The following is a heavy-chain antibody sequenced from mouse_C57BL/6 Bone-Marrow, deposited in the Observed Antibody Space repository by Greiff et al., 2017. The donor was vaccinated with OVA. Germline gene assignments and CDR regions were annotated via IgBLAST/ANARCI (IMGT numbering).Heavy chain of an antibody. V-gene: IGHV5-17*01. CDR1: GFTFSDYG. CDR3: ARPAYYGNYLSGMDY. D-gene: IGHD2-1*01. J-gene: IGHJ4*01. Sequence: EVKLVESGGGLVKPGGSLKLSCAASGFTFSDYGMHWVRQAPEKGLEWVAYISSGSSTIYYADTVKGRFTISRDNAKNTLFLQMTSLRSEDTAMYYCARPAYYGNYLSGMDYWGQGTSVTVSS. CDR2: ISSGSSTI.